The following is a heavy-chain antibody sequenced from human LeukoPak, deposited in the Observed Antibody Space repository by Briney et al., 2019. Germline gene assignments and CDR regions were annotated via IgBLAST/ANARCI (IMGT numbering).Heavy chain of an antibody. J-gene: IGHJ5*02. Sequence: PSETLSLTCTVSGGSISSYYWSWIRQPAGKGLEWIGRIYTSGSTNCNPSLKSRVTMSVDTSKNQFSLKLSSVTAADTAVYYCARDYYYGSGSNNWFDPWGQGTLVTVSS. CDR1: GGSISSYY. CDR3: ARDYYYGSGSNNWFDP. CDR2: IYTSGST. D-gene: IGHD3-10*01. V-gene: IGHV4-4*07.